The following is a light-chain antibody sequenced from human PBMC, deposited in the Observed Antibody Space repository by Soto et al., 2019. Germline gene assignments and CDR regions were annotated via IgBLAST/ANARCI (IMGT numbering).Light chain of an antibody. CDR3: RQYNNWPPLT. CDR1: QSVSGN. CDR2: GAS. J-gene: IGKJ4*01. V-gene: IGKV3-15*01. Sequence: EIVMTQSPSTLSVSPGERATLSCRASQSVSGNLAWYQQKPGQAPRLLIYGASTSATGIPARFSGSGSGTEFTLPIISLLSEDFVVYYCRQYNNWPPLTFGGGTKVEIK.